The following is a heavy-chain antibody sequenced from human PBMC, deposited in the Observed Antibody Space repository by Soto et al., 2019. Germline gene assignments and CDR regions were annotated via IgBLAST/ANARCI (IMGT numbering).Heavy chain of an antibody. J-gene: IGHJ4*02. Sequence: GGSLRLSCAASGFTFTNYAMTWVRQAPGKGLEWVSTISGGGSITYYADSLKGRFTISRDNSKNTLYLQINSLRAEDTAVYYCAKPIRGGYSSSWYYFDYWGQGTLVTVAS. V-gene: IGHV3-23*01. CDR2: ISGGGSIT. CDR1: GFTFTNYA. CDR3: AKPIRGGYSSSWYYFDY. D-gene: IGHD6-13*01.